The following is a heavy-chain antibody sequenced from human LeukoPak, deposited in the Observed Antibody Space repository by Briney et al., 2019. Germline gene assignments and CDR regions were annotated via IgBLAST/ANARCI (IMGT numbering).Heavy chain of an antibody. CDR3: ARLYYDFWSGYYSYFDY. Sequence: SETLSLTCTVSGGSISSGSYYWSWIRQPPGKGLEWIGEINHSGSTNYNPSLKSRVTISVDTSKNQFSLKLSSVTAADTAVYYCARLYYDFWSGYYSYFDYWGQGTLVTVSS. CDR2: INHSGST. D-gene: IGHD3-3*01. CDR1: GGSISSGSYY. J-gene: IGHJ4*02. V-gene: IGHV4-39*07.